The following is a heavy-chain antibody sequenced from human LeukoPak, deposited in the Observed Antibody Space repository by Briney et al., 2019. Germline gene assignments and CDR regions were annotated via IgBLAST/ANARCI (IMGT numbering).Heavy chain of an antibody. V-gene: IGHV4-39*07. Sequence: SETLSLTCTVSGGSISSSSYYWGWIRQPPGKGLEWIGSIYYSGSTYYNPSLKSRVTMSVDTSKNQFSPKLSSVTAADTAVYYCARDIYYYDSSGSRTLDYWGQGTLVTVSS. J-gene: IGHJ4*02. CDR1: GGSISSSSYY. CDR3: ARDIYYYDSSGSRTLDY. CDR2: IYYSGST. D-gene: IGHD3-22*01.